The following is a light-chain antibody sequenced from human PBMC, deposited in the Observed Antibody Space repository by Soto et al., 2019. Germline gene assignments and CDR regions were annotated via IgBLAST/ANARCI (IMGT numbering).Light chain of an antibody. V-gene: IGKV1D-16*01. Sequence: DIQMTQSPSSLSASVGDRVTITCRASQNIGPWLAWYQQKPEKAPKPLIYAASSLQSGVPSRFRGSGSGTDFTLTISSLQPEDFATYYCQHYNSYPPTFGGGTKVEIK. J-gene: IGKJ4*01. CDR2: AAS. CDR1: QNIGPW. CDR3: QHYNSYPPT.